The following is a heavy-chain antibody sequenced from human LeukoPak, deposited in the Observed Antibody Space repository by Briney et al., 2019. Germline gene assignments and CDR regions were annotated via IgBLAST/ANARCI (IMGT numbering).Heavy chain of an antibody. CDR3: AKHLGDSEYYGMDV. D-gene: IGHD3-16*01. J-gene: IGHJ6*02. CDR1: GFTFSSYA. CDR2: IGGSGGRT. Sequence: GVLRLSCAASGFTFSSYAMSWVRQAPGKGLEWVSTIGGSGGRTYYADSVKGRFTSSRDRSENTLYLQMNSLRAEDTAVYYCAKHLGDSEYYGMDVWGQGTSVTVSS. V-gene: IGHV3-23*01.